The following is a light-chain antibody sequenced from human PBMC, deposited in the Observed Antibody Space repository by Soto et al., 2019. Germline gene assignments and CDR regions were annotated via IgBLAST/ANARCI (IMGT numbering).Light chain of an antibody. CDR2: DAS. V-gene: IGKV1-5*01. CDR1: HSISSW. CDR3: HRHSTDLWA. Sequence: DIQMTQSPSTLSASVGDRVTITCRASHSISSWLAWYQQKPGKAPKLLIYDASTLESGVPSRFSGSGSGTEFTLTISSLQPDDFATYYCHRHSTDLWAFGQGTKVEIK. J-gene: IGKJ1*01.